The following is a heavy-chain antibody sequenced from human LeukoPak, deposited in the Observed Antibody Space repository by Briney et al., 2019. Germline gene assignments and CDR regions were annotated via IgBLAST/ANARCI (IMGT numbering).Heavy chain of an antibody. J-gene: IGHJ4*02. CDR3: ARDDYGDYAFDY. CDR1: GFTFSNYA. D-gene: IGHD4-17*01. CDR2: ISYDGSNK. V-gene: IGHV3-30-3*01. Sequence: PGRSLRLSCAASGFTFSNYAMHWVRQAPGKGLEWLAVISYDGSNKYYADSVKGRFTISRDNSKNTLYLQMNSLRAEDTAVYYCARDDYGDYAFDYWGQGTLVTVSS.